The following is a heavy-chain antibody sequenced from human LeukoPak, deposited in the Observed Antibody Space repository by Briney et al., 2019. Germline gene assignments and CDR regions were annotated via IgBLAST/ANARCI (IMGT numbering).Heavy chain of an antibody. D-gene: IGHD6-13*01. CDR2: INHSEST. V-gene: IGHV4-34*01. CDR1: GGSFSGYY. Sequence: PSETLSLTCAVYGGSFSGYYWSWIRQPPGKGLEWIGEINHSESTNYNPSLKSRVTISVDTSKNQFSLKLSSVTAADTAVYYCARGRIAAAGGPSSWFDPWGQGTLVTVSS. J-gene: IGHJ5*02. CDR3: ARGRIAAAGGPSSWFDP.